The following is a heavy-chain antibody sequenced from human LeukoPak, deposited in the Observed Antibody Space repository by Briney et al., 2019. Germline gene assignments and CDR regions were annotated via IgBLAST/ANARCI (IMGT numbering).Heavy chain of an antibody. V-gene: IGHV3-7*01. CDR3: ATDQDHGYFRH. CDR2: IKEDGSEK. J-gene: IGHJ1*01. Sequence: PGGSLRLSCVVSGFRFSSYWMSWVRQAPGKEPEWVANIKEDGSEKYYEDSVGGRFTISRDNAKNTLFLDMNSLRAEDTAVFYCATDQDHGYFRHWGQGSLVTVSS. CDR1: GFRFSSYW. D-gene: IGHD4-17*01.